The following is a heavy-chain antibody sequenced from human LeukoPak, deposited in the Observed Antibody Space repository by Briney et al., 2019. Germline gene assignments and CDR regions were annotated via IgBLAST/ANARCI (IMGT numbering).Heavy chain of an antibody. Sequence: PGGSLRLSCAASGFSFSSYDLSWVRQAPGKGLEWVSTISGTGGDTFYSDSVKGRFTISRDNSKDTLYLQMNSLRAEDTAVYYCAKDGGLFRGSFDYWGQGTLVTVSS. CDR1: GFSFSSYD. CDR2: ISGTGGDT. CDR3: AKDGGLFRGSFDY. D-gene: IGHD3-10*01. J-gene: IGHJ4*02. V-gene: IGHV3-23*01.